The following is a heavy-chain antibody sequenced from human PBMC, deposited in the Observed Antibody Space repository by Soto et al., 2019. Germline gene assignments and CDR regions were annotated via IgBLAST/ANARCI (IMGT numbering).Heavy chain of an antibody. Sequence: PSESPAIACTVSGGSMRSSSYYWAWIRKPPGKGLEWIGSIYYSGSTYYNPSLKSRVTISVDTSKNQFSLKLSSVTAADTAVYYCARHPYGSSSSNWFDPCGQGTLVTVSS. CDR1: GGSMRSSSYY. CDR2: IYYSGST. CDR3: ARHPYGSSSSNWFDP. V-gene: IGHV4-39*01. D-gene: IGHD6-6*01. J-gene: IGHJ5*02.